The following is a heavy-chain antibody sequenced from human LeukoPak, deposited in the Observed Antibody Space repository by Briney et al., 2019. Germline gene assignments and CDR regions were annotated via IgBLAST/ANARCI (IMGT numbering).Heavy chain of an antibody. CDR2: IIPIFGTA. V-gene: IGHV1-69*13. Sequence: SVKVSCKASGNSISNYAVSWVRQAPGQGFEWMGGIIPIFGTADYAQKFQGRVTITADLSTSTTYMALSSLKSEDTATYYCTTRACHAGGCSSSFYYYYGLHFWGQGTTVSVSS. D-gene: IGHD3-16*01. CDR3: TTRACHAGGCSSSFYYYYGLHF. J-gene: IGHJ6*02. CDR1: GNSISNYA.